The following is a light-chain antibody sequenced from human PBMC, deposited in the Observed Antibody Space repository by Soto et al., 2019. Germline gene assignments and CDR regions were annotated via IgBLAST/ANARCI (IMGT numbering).Light chain of an antibody. CDR1: QSVSSSY. CDR3: QQYGSSPFSVT. V-gene: IGKV3-20*01. CDR2: GAS. J-gene: IGKJ4*01. Sequence: EIVLTQSPGTLSLSPGERATLSCRASQSVSSSYLAWYQQRPGQAPRLLIYGASSRATGIPDRFSGSGSGTDFTLTISRLEPEDFAVYYCQQYGSSPFSVTFGGGTKVDIK.